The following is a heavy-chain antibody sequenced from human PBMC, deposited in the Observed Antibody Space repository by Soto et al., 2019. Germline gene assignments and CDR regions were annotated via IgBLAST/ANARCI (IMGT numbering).Heavy chain of an antibody. V-gene: IGHV4-34*01. Sequence: SETLSLTCAVYGGSFSGYYWSWIRQPPGKGLEWIGEINHSGSTNYNPSLKSRVTISVDTSKNQFSLKLSSVTAADTAVYYCARGSINCSSTSCFTSRDMVRGVIAPHFDYWGQGTLVTVSS. CDR2: INHSGST. D-gene: IGHD2-2*02. J-gene: IGHJ4*02. CDR1: GGSFSGYY. CDR3: ARGSINCSSTSCFTSRDMVRGVIAPHFDY.